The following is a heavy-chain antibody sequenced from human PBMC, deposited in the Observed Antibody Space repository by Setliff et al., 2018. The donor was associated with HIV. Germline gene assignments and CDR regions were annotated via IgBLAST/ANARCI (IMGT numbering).Heavy chain of an antibody. J-gene: IGHJ4*02. V-gene: IGHV4-34*01. D-gene: IGHD6-19*01. CDR2: IYHSGTI. CDR3: ARRGSGSPYFDY. Sequence: SETLSLTCAVYGGSFSDYSWTWIRQPPGEGLEWIGEIYHSGTIYYNPSLKSRVTISLDKSNNQFSLKLRSVTAADTAVYYCARRGSGSPYFDYWGQGMLVTV. CDR1: GGSFSDYS.